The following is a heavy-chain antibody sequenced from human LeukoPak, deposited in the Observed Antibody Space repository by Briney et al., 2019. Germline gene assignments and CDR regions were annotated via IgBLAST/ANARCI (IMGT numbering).Heavy chain of an antibody. D-gene: IGHD3-22*01. CDR1: GITFSSYS. CDR2: LSSSSSTI. V-gene: IGHV3-48*02. CDR3: ARYYYDSSGIDY. J-gene: IGHJ4*02. Sequence: GGSLRLSCAATGITFSSYSMNWVRQAPGKGLELVSYLSSSSSTIYYADSVKGRFTISRDNAKNSLYLQMNSLRDEDTAVYYCARYYYDSSGIDYWGQGTLVTVSS.